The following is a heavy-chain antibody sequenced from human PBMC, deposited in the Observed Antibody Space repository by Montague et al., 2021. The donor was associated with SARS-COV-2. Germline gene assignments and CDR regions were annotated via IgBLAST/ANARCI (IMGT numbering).Heavy chain of an antibody. Sequence: SETLSLTCTVSGRSIISTSSYWGWIRQPPGGGLEWIGSISHRENTFYNPSLKSPVIISVDTSKNQFSLKMISVTAADTGIYYCVRVSWYYYGSGAFDYWGQGTLVTVSA. J-gene: IGHJ4*02. V-gene: IGHV4-39*07. CDR2: ISHRENT. CDR1: GRSIISTSSY. CDR3: VRVSWYYYGSGAFDY. D-gene: IGHD3-10*01.